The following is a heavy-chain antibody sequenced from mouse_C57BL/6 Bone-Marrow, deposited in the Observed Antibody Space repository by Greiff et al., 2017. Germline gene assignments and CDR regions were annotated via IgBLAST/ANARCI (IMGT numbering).Heavy chain of an antibody. CDR3: ARDYGSSYWYFDV. CDR1: GYTFTDYY. V-gene: IGHV1-26*01. Sequence: VQLQHSGPELVKPGASVKISCTASGYTFTDYYMNWVKQSHGKSLEWIGDINPNNGGTSYNQKFKGKATLTVDKSSSPAYRELRSLTSEDSAVYYCARDYGSSYWYFDVWGTGTTVTVSS. CDR2: INPNNGGT. J-gene: IGHJ1*03. D-gene: IGHD1-1*01.